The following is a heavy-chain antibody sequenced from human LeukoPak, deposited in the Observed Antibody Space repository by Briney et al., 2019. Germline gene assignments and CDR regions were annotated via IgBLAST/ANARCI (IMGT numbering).Heavy chain of an antibody. Sequence: SETLSLTCTVSGYSISSGYYWGWIRQPPGKGLEWIGSIYHSGSTYYNPSLKSRVTISVDTSKNQFSLKLSSVTAADTAVYYCARNFDLWGQGTLVTVSS. CDR3: ARNFDL. J-gene: IGHJ5*02. V-gene: IGHV4-38-2*02. CDR2: IYHSGST. CDR1: GYSISSGYY.